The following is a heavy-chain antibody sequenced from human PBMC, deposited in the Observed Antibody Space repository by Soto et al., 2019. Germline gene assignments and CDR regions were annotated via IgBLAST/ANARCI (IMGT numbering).Heavy chain of an antibody. CDR2: IWYDGSNK. D-gene: IGHD6-13*01. Sequence: GGSLRLSCAASGFTFSSYGMHWVRQAPGKGLEWVAVIWYDGSNKYYADSVKGRFTISRDNSKNTLYLQMNSLRAEDTAVYYCARAVIAATNWFDPWGQGTLVTVS. J-gene: IGHJ5*02. CDR3: ARAVIAATNWFDP. CDR1: GFTFSSYG. V-gene: IGHV3-33*01.